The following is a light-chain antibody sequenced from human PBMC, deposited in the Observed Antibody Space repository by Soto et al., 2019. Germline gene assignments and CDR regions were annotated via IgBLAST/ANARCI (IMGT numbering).Light chain of an antibody. CDR3: QSYDSSLSVV. J-gene: IGLJ2*01. CDR1: SSNIGAGCD. V-gene: IGLV1-40*01. Sequence: QSVLTQPPSVSGAQGQRVTISCTGSSSNIGAGCDVHWYQQLPGTAPKLLIYANNNRPSGVPDRFSGSKSGTSASLAITGLQAEDEADYYCQSYDSSLSVVFGGGTKLTVL. CDR2: ANN.